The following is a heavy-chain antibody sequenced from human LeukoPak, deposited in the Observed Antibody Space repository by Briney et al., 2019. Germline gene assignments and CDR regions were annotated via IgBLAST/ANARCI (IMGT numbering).Heavy chain of an antibody. J-gene: IGHJ5*02. D-gene: IGHD7-27*01. Sequence: SETLSLTCTVSGGSISSSSYYWGWIRQPPGKGLEWIGSIYYSGSTYYNPSLKSRVTISVDTSKNQFSLKLSSVTAADTAVYYCASRSQDWGSQPNNWFDPWGQGTLVTVSS. CDR2: IYYSGST. CDR1: GGSISSSSYY. CDR3: ASRSQDWGSQPNNWFDP. V-gene: IGHV4-39*07.